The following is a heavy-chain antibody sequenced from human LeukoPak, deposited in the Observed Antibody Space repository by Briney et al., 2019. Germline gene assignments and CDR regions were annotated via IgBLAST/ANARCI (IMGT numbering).Heavy chain of an antibody. CDR3: ARRRYGISGYDYRNPRFDY. CDR1: GGTFSSYA. D-gene: IGHD5-12*01. J-gene: IGHJ4*02. CDR2: IIPIFGTA. V-gene: IGHV1-69*13. Sequence: SVKVSCKASGGTFSSYAISWVRQAPGQGLGWMGGIIPIFGTANYAQKLQGRVTITADESTSTAYMELSSLRSEDTAVYYCARRRYGISGYDYRNPRFDYWGQGTLVTVSS.